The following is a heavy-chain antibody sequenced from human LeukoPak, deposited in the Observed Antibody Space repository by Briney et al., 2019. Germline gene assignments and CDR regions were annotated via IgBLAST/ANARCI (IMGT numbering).Heavy chain of an antibody. CDR2: IKQDGSEK. J-gene: IGHJ3*02. Sequence: GGSLRLSCAASGFTFSSYWMSWVRQAPGKGLEWVANIKQDGSEKYYVDSVKGRLTISRDNAKNSLYLQMNSLRAEDTAVYYCARDSIFRYYDYVWGSYRSDAFDIWGQGTMVTVSS. CDR1: GFTFSSYW. CDR3: ARDSIFRYYDYVWGSYRSDAFDI. D-gene: IGHD3-16*02. V-gene: IGHV3-7*04.